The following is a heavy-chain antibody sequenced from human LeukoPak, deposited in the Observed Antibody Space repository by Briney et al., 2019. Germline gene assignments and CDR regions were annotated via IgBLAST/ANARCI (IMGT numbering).Heavy chain of an antibody. D-gene: IGHD3-10*01. J-gene: IGHJ4*02. V-gene: IGHV4-61*02. Sequence: SETLSLTCTVSGGSISSGSYYWSWIRQPAGKGLEWIGRIYTSGSTNYNPSLKSRVTISVDTSKNQFSLKLSSVTAADTAVYYCARAPEYGWGSYLLYWGQGVQVTVSS. CDR3: ARAPEYGWGSYLLY. CDR2: IYTSGST. CDR1: GGSISSGSYY.